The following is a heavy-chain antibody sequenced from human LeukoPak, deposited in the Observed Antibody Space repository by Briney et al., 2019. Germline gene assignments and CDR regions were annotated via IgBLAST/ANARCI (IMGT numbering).Heavy chain of an antibody. J-gene: IGHJ4*02. Sequence: GGSLRLSCAASGFTFGSYAMHWVRQAPGKGLEWVAVISYDGSNKYYADSVKGRFTISRDNSKNTLYLQMNSLRAEDTAVYYCARDGVYYYGSGSYYNCGFDYWGQGTLVTVSS. CDR1: GFTFGSYA. D-gene: IGHD3-10*01. CDR3: ARDGVYYYGSGSYYNCGFDY. CDR2: ISYDGSNK. V-gene: IGHV3-30-3*01.